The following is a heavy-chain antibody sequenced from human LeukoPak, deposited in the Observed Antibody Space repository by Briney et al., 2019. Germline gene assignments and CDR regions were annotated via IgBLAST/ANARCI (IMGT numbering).Heavy chain of an antibody. CDR1: GGTFSSYA. V-gene: IGHV1-69*13. Sequence: SVKVSCKASGGTFSSYAISWVRQAPGQGLEWMGGIIPTFGTANYAQKFQGRVTITADESTSTAYMELSSLRSEDTAVYYCARETTGYCSGGSCYNAFDIWGQGTMVTVSS. D-gene: IGHD2-15*01. CDR3: ARETTGYCSGGSCYNAFDI. CDR2: IIPTFGTA. J-gene: IGHJ3*02.